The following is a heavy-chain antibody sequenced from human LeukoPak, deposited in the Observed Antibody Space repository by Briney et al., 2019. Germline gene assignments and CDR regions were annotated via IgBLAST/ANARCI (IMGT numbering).Heavy chain of an antibody. CDR1: GGTFSSYA. CDR3: ARGGSTVTTFDY. Sequence: SVKVSCKASGGTFSSYAISWVRQAPGQGLEWMGGIIPIFGTANYAQKFQGRVTITADESTSTAYMELSSLRSEDTAVHYCARGGSTVTTFDYWGQGTLVTVSS. D-gene: IGHD4-17*01. V-gene: IGHV1-69*13. CDR2: IIPIFGTA. J-gene: IGHJ4*02.